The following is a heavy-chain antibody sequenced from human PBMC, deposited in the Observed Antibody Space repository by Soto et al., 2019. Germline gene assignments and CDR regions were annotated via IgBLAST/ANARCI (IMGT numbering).Heavy chain of an antibody. CDR2: IWYDGSNK. D-gene: IGHD2-15*01. V-gene: IGHV3-33*01. Sequence: SGGSLRLSCAASGFTFSSYGMHWVRQAPGKGLEWVAVIWYDGSNKYYADSVKGRFTISRDNSKNTLYLQMNSLRAEDTAVYYCARELPKRYYFDYWGQGTLVTVSS. CDR3: ARELPKRYYFDY. J-gene: IGHJ4*02. CDR1: GFTFSSYG.